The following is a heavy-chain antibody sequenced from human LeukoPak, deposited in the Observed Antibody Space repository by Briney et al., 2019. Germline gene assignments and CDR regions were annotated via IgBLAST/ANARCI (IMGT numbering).Heavy chain of an antibody. Sequence: GESLKISCRASGYIFTNYWIAWVRWMPGEGLQWMGIILPGDSDTRYSPSFRGQVTISAETSTRTAYLQWTSLRASDSATYYCARQGAGASYYDPTGLPRGAFDSWGQGTTVTVSS. J-gene: IGHJ3*02. D-gene: IGHD3-22*01. CDR1: GYIFTNYW. CDR3: ARQGAGASYYDPTGLPRGAFDS. CDR2: ILPGDSDT. V-gene: IGHV5-51*01.